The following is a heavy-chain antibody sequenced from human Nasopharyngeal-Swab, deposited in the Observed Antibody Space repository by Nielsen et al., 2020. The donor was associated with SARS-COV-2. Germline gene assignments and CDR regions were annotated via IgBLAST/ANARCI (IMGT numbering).Heavy chain of an antibody. CDR1: GFTFSSYA. CDR2: ISGSGSRT. CDR3: AKVIRAYDWKAAITYYYYYGMDV. V-gene: IGHV3-23*01. D-gene: IGHD1-20*01. J-gene: IGHJ6*02. Sequence: GASLKISCGASGFTFSSYAMSWVRQAPGKGLEWVSAISGSGSRTYYADSVKGRFTLSSDNSQNTLYLQMNSLRAEDTAVYYCAKVIRAYDWKAAITYYYYYGMDVWGQGTTVTVSS.